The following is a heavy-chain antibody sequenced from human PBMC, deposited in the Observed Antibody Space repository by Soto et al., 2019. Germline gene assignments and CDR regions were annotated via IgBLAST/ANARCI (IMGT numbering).Heavy chain of an antibody. Sequence: EVQLLESGEGLVQPGGPLRFPCAPFGSTFGAFPIGWSRRAPGKGLEWVSAISGSGGSTYYADSVKGRFTISRDNSKNTLYLQMNSLRAEDTAVYYCAKGSMVRGVIVDYWGQGTLVTVSS. V-gene: IGHV3-23*01. D-gene: IGHD3-10*01. CDR1: GSTFGAFP. CDR3: AKGSMVRGVIVDY. CDR2: ISGSGGST. J-gene: IGHJ4*02.